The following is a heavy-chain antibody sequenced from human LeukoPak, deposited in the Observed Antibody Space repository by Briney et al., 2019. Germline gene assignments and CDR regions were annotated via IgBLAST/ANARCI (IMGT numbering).Heavy chain of an antibody. Sequence: GGSLRLSCAASGFTFTNYGMHWVRQAPGKGLEWVAVISYDGINKYYADSVKGRFTISRDNSKNTLYLQMNSLTAEDTAVYYCVKDSSSSWFGGDSKWGQGTLVTVSS. D-gene: IGHD6-13*01. CDR3: VKDSSSSWFGGDSK. J-gene: IGHJ4*02. CDR2: ISYDGINK. V-gene: IGHV3-30*18. CDR1: GFTFTNYG.